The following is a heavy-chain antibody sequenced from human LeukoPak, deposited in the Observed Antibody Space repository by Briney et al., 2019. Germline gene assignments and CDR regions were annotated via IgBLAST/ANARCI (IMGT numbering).Heavy chain of an antibody. V-gene: IGHV4-34*01. CDR3: ARGGEWLAYYYYYGMDV. Sequence: SETLSLTCAVYGGSFSGYYWGWIRQPPGKGLEWIGEINHSGSTNYNPSLKSRVTISVDTSKNQFSLKLSSVTAADTAVYYCARGGEWLAYYYYYGMDVWGQGTTVTVSS. D-gene: IGHD6-19*01. CDR1: GGSFSGYY. CDR2: INHSGST. J-gene: IGHJ6*02.